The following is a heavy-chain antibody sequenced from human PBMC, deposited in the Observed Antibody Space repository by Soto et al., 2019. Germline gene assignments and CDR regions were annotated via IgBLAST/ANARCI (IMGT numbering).Heavy chain of an antibody. CDR1: GFTFSGSA. CDR2: IRSKANSYAT. J-gene: IGHJ5*02. V-gene: IGHV3-73*01. Sequence: GGSLRLSCAASGFTFSGSAMHWVRQASGKGLEWVGRIRSKANSYATAYAASVKGRFTISRDDSKNTAYLQMNSLKTEDTAVYYCRPGITGTTIWFDPWGQGTLVTVSS. CDR3: RPGITGTTIWFDP. D-gene: IGHD1-7*01.